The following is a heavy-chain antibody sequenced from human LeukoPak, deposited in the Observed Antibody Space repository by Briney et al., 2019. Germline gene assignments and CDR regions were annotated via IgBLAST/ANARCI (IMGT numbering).Heavy chain of an antibody. CDR3: ARTGVVATSYFFDY. Sequence: SETLSLTCDVSGGSITQTNYWTWVRQPPGKGLEWIGEVNLQGGTNYNPSLLRRVAISVDTSANHVSLQMTSVTAADTAVYYCARTGVVATSYFFDYWGHGTLVTVSS. CDR1: GGSITQTNY. J-gene: IGHJ4*01. V-gene: IGHV4-4*02. CDR2: VNLQGGT. D-gene: IGHD5-12*01.